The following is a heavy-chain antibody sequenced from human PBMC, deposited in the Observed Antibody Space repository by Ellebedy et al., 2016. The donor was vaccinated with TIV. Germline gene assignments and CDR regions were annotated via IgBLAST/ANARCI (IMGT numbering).Heavy chain of an antibody. Sequence: GGSLRLSCAASGFTFSSYAMSWVRQAPGRRLEWVSAISGSGGSPHYVDSVRGRFTISRDNSKNTLYLQMTSLRAEDTAVYYCARAPTAIFAHFYYYYYYMDVWGKGTTVTVSS. CDR3: ARAPTAIFAHFYYYYYYMDV. CDR2: ISGSGGSP. J-gene: IGHJ6*03. V-gene: IGHV3-23*01. CDR1: GFTFSSYA. D-gene: IGHD2-21*02.